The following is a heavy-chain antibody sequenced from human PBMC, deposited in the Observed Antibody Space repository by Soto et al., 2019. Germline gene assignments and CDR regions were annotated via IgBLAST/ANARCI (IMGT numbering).Heavy chain of an antibody. Sequence: QVQLVESGGGVVQPGRSLRLSCAASGFTFSSYGMHWVRQAPGKGLEWVAVISYDGSNKYYADSVKGRLTNSKDNSKNPLYLQMNSLRAEDTAVYYCANFDGSGWYIEYWGQGNLVTVCS. CDR3: ANFDGSGWYIEY. J-gene: IGHJ4*02. D-gene: IGHD6-19*01. V-gene: IGHV3-30*18. CDR2: ISYDGSNK. CDR1: GFTFSSYG.